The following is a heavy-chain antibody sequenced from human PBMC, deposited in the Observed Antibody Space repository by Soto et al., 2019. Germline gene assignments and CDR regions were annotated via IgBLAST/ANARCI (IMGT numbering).Heavy chain of an antibody. CDR3: VKGSALAVAIYQDY. Sequence: GGPLRLSCAASAFTFSSYAMNLVRQAPGKGLEWVSTITGSGKIVYADSVKGRFTISRDNAKNSLFLQMSSLRAEDTALYYCVKGSALAVAIYQDYWGQGTLVTVSS. CDR1: AFTFSSYA. V-gene: IGHV3-9*01. CDR2: ITGSGKI. J-gene: IGHJ4*02. D-gene: IGHD6-19*01.